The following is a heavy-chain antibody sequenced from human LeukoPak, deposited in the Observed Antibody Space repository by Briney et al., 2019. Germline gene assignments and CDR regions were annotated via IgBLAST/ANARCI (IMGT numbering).Heavy chain of an antibody. Sequence: ASVKVSCKASGYTFTSYDINWVRQAPGQGLEWMGWINTNTGNPTYAQGFTGRFVFSLDTSVSTAYLQISSLKAEDTAVYYCARGPYQLPTSFDYWGQGTLVTVSS. D-gene: IGHD2-2*01. CDR1: GYTFTSYD. CDR2: INTNTGNP. J-gene: IGHJ4*02. V-gene: IGHV7-4-1*02. CDR3: ARGPYQLPTSFDY.